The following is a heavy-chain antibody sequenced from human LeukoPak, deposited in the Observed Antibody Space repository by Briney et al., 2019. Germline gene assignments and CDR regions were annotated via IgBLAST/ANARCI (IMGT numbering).Heavy chain of an antibody. CDR2: INPSGDST. CDR1: GYTFTGHY. J-gene: IGHJ4*02. Sequence: ASVKVSCKASGYTFTGHYLHWVRQAPGQGLEWMGIINPSGDSTTYAQKFQGRVTMTRDTSTSTVYMELSSLRSEDTAVYYCARDGAVGYDFWSGYPLYYWGQGTLVTVSS. V-gene: IGHV1-46*01. D-gene: IGHD3-3*01. CDR3: ARDGAVGYDFWSGYPLYY.